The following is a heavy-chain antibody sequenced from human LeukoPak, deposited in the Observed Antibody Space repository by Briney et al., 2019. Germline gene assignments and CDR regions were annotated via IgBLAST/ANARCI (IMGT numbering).Heavy chain of an antibody. Sequence: SVKVSCKASGFTFTSSAVQWVRQARGQRPEWIGRIVVGSGDTNYAQNFHERVTITRDMSTSTAYMEMSSLTSEDTAVYYCAPDPSSSGWLSFDYWGQGTLVTVSS. D-gene: IGHD6-19*01. CDR1: GFTFTSSA. V-gene: IGHV1-58*01. J-gene: IGHJ4*02. CDR2: IVVGSGDT. CDR3: APDPSSSGWLSFDY.